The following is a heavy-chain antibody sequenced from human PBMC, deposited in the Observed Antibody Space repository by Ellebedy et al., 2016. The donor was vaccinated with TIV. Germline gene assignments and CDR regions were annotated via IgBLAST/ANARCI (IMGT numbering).Heavy chain of an antibody. CDR3: ARALNHVDTVSTAPLDC. D-gene: IGHD5/OR15-5a*01. V-gene: IGHV3-66*02. Sequence: PGGSLRLSCAASGFAVSSNYMTWVRQAPGRGLEWVSLIYSDGNTNYADSVRGRFTISRDSSKNTLDLQMNSLRGDDTAIYYCARALNHVDTVSTAPLDCWGQGTLVTVSS. J-gene: IGHJ4*02. CDR1: GFAVSSNY. CDR2: IYSDGNT.